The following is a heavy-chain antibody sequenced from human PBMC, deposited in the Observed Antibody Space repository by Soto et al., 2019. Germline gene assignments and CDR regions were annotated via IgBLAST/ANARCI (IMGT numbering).Heavy chain of an antibody. D-gene: IGHD4-4*01. CDR3: ARLPPPAYSNYVVQGGYYGMDV. CDR1: GGSISSSNW. CDR2: IYHSGST. J-gene: IGHJ6*02. V-gene: IGHV4-4*02. Sequence: KTAETLSLTCSVSGGSISSSNWWSWVRQPPGKGLEWIGEIYHSGSTNYNPSLKSRVTISVDKSKNQFSLKLSSVTAADTAVYYCARLPPPAYSNYVVQGGYYGMDVRGQGTTVTVSS.